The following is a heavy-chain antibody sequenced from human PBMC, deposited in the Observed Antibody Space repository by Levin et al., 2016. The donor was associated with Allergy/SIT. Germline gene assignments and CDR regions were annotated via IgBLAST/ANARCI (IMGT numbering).Heavy chain of an antibody. CDR2: IYPGDSDT. D-gene: IGHD6-19*01. CDR1: GYSFTRSW. V-gene: IGHV5-51*01. CDR3: ARLLLGSGWQENWFDP. Sequence: GESLKISCKGSGYSFTRSWIGWVRQMPGKGLEWMGIIYPGDSDTRYSPSFQGQVIISADKSISTAYVQWSSLKASDTAMYYCARLLLGSGWQENWFDPWGQGTLVTVSS. J-gene: IGHJ5*02.